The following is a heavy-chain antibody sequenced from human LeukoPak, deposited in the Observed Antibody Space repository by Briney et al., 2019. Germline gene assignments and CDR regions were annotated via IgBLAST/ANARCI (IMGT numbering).Heavy chain of an antibody. CDR3: ARDLGSALDD. CDR2: ISFDGYSQ. J-gene: IGHJ4*02. V-gene: IGHV3-30*03. CDR1: GFTFNNYG. D-gene: IGHD6-19*01. Sequence: GGSLRLSCAASGFTFNNYGMHWVRQAPGKGLEWVALISFDGYSQGYTDSVKGRFNISRDNSRYTLYLQMTRLRPRDTAVYYCARDLGSALDDWGQGTLVTVSS.